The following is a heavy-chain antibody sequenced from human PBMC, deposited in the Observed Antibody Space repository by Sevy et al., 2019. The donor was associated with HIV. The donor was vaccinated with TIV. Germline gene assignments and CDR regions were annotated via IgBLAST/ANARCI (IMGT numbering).Heavy chain of an antibody. Sequence: GGSLRLSCAASGFTFSSYAMHWVRQAPGKGLEYVSAISSNGGSTYYADSVKGRFTISRDNSKNTLYLQMNSLRAEDTAVYYCARPYGSGSWEAFDVWGQGTMVTVSS. J-gene: IGHJ3*01. V-gene: IGHV3-64*02. CDR2: ISSNGGST. CDR1: GFTFSSYA. D-gene: IGHD3-10*01. CDR3: ARPYGSGSWEAFDV.